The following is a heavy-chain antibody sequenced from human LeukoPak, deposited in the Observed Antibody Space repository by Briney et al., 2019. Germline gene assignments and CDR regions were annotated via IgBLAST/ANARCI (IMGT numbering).Heavy chain of an antibody. J-gene: IGHJ6*03. D-gene: IGHD3-3*01. CDR2: INPNSGVT. Sequence: GASVKVSCKASGYRLGGDYMHWVRQAPGQGLEWMGRINPNSGVTSYAQKFQGRVTMTRDTSISTAYMELSRLRSDDTAVYYCASQITYDFWSGYYYYYMDVWGKGTTVTVSS. CDR3: ASQITYDFWSGYYYYYMDV. CDR1: GYRLGGDY. V-gene: IGHV1-2*06.